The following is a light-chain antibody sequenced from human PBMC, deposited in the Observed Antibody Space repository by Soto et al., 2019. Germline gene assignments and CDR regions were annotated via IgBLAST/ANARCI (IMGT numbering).Light chain of an antibody. CDR1: QGISNY. CDR3: QKYNSASTWT. J-gene: IGKJ1*01. CDR2: AAS. Sequence: DIQMTQSPSSLSASVGDRVTITCRASQGISNYLAWYQQKPGKVPKLLIYAASTLQSGVPSRFSGSGSGTDFTFTISSLQPEDVATYYCQKYNSASTWTFGQGTKVEIK. V-gene: IGKV1-27*01.